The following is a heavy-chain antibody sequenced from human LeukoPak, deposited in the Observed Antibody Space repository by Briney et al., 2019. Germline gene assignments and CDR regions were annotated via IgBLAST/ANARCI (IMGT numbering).Heavy chain of an antibody. V-gene: IGHV3-74*01. CDR1: GFTFSAYW. D-gene: IGHD3-22*01. Sequence: PGGSLRLSCAASGFTFSAYWLHWVRQAPGKGLVWVSRINSDASYTDYADSVKGRFTISRDNAKNTLYLQMNSLRPEDTAVYYCAKGTVIVVLDGYWGQGTLVTVSS. J-gene: IGHJ4*02. CDR3: AKGTVIVVLDGY. CDR2: INSDASYT.